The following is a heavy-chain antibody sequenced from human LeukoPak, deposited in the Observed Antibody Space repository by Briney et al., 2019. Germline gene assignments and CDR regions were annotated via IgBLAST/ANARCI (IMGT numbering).Heavy chain of an antibody. V-gene: IGHV3-7*01. CDR1: GFTFSSHW. J-gene: IGHJ6*02. CDR2: IKQDGSEK. CDR3: ARDFYYDFWSGCMDV. D-gene: IGHD3-3*01. Sequence: GSLRLSCAASGFTFSSHWMSWVRQAPGKGLEWVANIKQDGSEKYYVDSVKGRFTISRDNAKNSLYLQMNSLRAEDTAVYYCARDFYYDFWSGCMDVWGQGTTVTVSS.